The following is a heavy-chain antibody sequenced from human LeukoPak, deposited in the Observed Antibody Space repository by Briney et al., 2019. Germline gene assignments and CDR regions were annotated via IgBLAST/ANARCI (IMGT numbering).Heavy chain of an antibody. CDR3: ARDPDPDDAFDI. CDR1: GYTFTSYG. V-gene: IGHV1-18*01. Sequence: ASVKVSCKASGYTFTSYGISWVRQAPGQGLEWMGWISAYNGNTNYAQNLQGRVTMTTDTSTTTAYMELRSLRSHDTAMYYCARDPDPDDAFDIWGQGTMVTVSS. J-gene: IGHJ3*02. CDR2: ISAYNGNT.